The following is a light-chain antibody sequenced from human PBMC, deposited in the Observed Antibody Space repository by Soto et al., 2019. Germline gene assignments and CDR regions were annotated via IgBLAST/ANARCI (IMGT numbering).Light chain of an antibody. V-gene: IGLV2-23*01. CDR2: EGS. Sequence: QSALTQPASVSGSAGQSITISCTGTSSDVGSYNLVSWYQQHPGKAPKLIIYEGSKRPSGVSNRFSGSKSGNTASLTISGLQAEDEADYYCCSYAGSTTFYVFGTGTKVTVL. CDR3: CSYAGSTTFYV. J-gene: IGLJ1*01. CDR1: SSDVGSYNL.